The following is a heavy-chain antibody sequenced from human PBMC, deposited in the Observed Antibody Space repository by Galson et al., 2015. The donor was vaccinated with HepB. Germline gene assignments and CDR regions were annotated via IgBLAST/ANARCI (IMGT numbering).Heavy chain of an antibody. J-gene: IGHJ4*02. Sequence: SLRLSCAASGFRFTKYTMAWVRQVPGKGLEWVSAVTGGGEITYFADSVRGRFSISKDISQNTVHLQMNRLRVEDTAIYHCAKVAILGATPHYFDFLGQGTLVIVSS. V-gene: IGHV3-23*01. CDR1: GFRFTKYT. CDR2: VTGGGEIT. D-gene: IGHD3-16*01. CDR3: AKVAILGATPHYFDF.